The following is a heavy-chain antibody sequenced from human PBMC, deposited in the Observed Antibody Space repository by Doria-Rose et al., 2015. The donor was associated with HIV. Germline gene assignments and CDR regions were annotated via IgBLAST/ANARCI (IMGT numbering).Heavy chain of an antibody. CDR2: IYYSGSA. D-gene: IGHD5-12*01. J-gene: IGHJ4*02. Sequence: WFGYIYYSGSAYYNPSLKSRLTISVDTSKNQFSLALRSVTAADTAVYYCARGGGYDPGLYWGQGNLVTVSS. V-gene: IGHV4-31*02. CDR3: ARGGGYDPGLY.